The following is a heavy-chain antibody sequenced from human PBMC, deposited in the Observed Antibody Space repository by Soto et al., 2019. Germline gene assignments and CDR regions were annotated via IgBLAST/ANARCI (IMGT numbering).Heavy chain of an antibody. D-gene: IGHD2-15*01. Sequence: GGSLRLSCAASGFTFSRHWMHWVRQAPGKGLVWLSRINSDGSSIAYADSVKGRFTISRDNAKNTLYLQMNSLGAEETAGYFCARDRPVVSVGPGVDQHLFSFWGRGSPV. V-gene: IGHV3-74*03. CDR1: GFTFSRHW. CDR2: INSDGSSI. J-gene: IGHJ2*01. CDR3: ARDRPVVSVGPGVDQHLFSF.